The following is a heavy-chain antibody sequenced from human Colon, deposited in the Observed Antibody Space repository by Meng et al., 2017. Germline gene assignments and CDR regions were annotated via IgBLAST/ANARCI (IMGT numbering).Heavy chain of an antibody. CDR2: IKGHTDGGTT. D-gene: IGHD3-16*01. Sequence: DVQLVESGGGLVEPGCSLRLSCVVSGLTFNHVWMNWFRQAPGKGLQWVGHIKGHTDGGTTDYAAPVKGRFTISRDDSKNTLFLKMNSLKTEDTAVYYCATRFRTAYVFDFWGQGTLVTVSS. V-gene: IGHV3-15*01. CDR1: GLTFNHVW. CDR3: ATRFRTAYVFDF. J-gene: IGHJ4*02.